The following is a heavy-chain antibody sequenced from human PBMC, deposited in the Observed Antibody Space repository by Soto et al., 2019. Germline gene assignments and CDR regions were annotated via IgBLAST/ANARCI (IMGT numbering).Heavy chain of an antibody. Sequence: PSETLSLTCAVYGGSFSGYYWSWIRQPPGKGLEWIGEINHSGSTNYNPSLKSRVTISVDNSKNTVYLQMNSLRAEDTAVYYCAKDRSSSSLRYGMDVWGQGTTVTVSS. CDR3: AKDRSSSSLRYGMDV. J-gene: IGHJ6*02. D-gene: IGHD6-13*01. CDR2: INHSGST. V-gene: IGHV4-34*01. CDR1: GGSFSGYY.